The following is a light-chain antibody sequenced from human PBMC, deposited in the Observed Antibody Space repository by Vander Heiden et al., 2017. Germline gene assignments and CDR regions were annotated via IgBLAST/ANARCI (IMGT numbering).Light chain of an antibody. CDR1: SSNIGAGYD. Sequence: SVLTPPPSVSGALGQRVTISCTGSSSNIGAGYDVHWYQQLPGTAPKLLIYWIIMRPSGGPDRFSGSNSGTSASLGIIGIHVEDGADDYGQAYDRTPSGKRGGVLGGGTKLNFL. CDR3: QAYDRTPSGKRGGV. J-gene: IGLJ2*01. CDR2: WII. V-gene: IGLV1-40*01.